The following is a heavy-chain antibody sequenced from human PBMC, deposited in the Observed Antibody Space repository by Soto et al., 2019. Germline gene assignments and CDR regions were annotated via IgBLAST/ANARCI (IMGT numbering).Heavy chain of an antibody. Sequence: GGSLRLSCAASGFSVSSSHMNWVRQAPGKGPEWVSVIYSGGSTYYAVSVKGRFTISRDNSKNTLYLQMNSLRVEDTAVYYCAKDFSGWYGGYYYYYGVDVWGQGTTVTVSS. CDR3: AKDFSGWYGGYYYYYGVDV. D-gene: IGHD6-19*01. J-gene: IGHJ6*02. V-gene: IGHV3-53*05. CDR1: GFSVSSSH. CDR2: IYSGGST.